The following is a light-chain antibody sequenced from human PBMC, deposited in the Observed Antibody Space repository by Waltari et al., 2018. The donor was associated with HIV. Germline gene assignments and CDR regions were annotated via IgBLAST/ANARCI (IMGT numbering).Light chain of an antibody. CDR2: SGS. J-gene: IGKJ2*01. CDR1: QSVSDN. Sequence: EILLTQSPATLSVSPGERATLSCRASQSVSDNLAWYQHKPGQPPRLLIYSGSVRATDIPARFSGSGSGTEFTLTISGLQPEDFVIYYCQQSYSTPYTFGQGTKLEIK. CDR3: QQSYSTPYT. V-gene: IGKV3D-15*01.